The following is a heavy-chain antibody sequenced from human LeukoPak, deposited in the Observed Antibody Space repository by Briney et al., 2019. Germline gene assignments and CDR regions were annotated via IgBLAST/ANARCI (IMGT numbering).Heavy chain of an antibody. CDR1: GYTFPNYG. D-gene: IGHD3-22*01. Sequence: GASVKDSCQGCGYTFPNYGSSWGRQAPGQGLEWMGWISAYNSNTNYAQKLQGRVTMTTDKSTSTAYMELRSLRSDDKAVYYCARGWAPDYYDSCGFWGQGTLVTVSS. CDR3: ARGWAPDYYDSCGF. CDR2: ISAYNSNT. J-gene: IGHJ4*02. V-gene: IGHV1-18*01.